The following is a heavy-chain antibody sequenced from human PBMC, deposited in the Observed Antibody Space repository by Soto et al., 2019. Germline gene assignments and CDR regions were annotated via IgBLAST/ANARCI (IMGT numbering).Heavy chain of an antibody. Sequence: SQTLSLTCAISGDSVSSDSAAWNWIRQSPSRGLEWLGRTYYRSKWYNDYAVSVNGRITINPDTSKNHFSLQLNSVTPEDTSVYYCVRSRVFIAVAGMATYYYYYGMDVWGQGTTVTVSS. J-gene: IGHJ6*02. CDR2: TYYRSKWYN. CDR1: GDSVSSDSAA. CDR3: VRSRVFIAVAGMATYYYYYGMDV. D-gene: IGHD6-19*01. V-gene: IGHV6-1*01.